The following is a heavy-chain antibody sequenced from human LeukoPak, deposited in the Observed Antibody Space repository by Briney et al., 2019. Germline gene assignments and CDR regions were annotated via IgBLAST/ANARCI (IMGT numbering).Heavy chain of an antibody. D-gene: IGHD6-19*01. V-gene: IGHV3-48*02. Sequence: GGSLRLSCAASGFTFNSYSMNWVRQAPGKGLEWVSYISSSSSTIYYTDSVKGRFTISRDSAKNSVYLQMNMLRDEDTAVYYCGRENLAVAGGDYWGPGTLVTVSS. CDR2: ISSSSSTI. CDR1: GFTFNSYS. J-gene: IGHJ4*02. CDR3: GRENLAVAGGDY.